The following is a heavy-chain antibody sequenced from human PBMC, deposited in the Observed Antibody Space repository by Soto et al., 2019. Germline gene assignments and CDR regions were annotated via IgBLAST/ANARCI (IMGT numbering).Heavy chain of an antibody. CDR2: IIPIFGTA. CDR3: AGYQRINYDILTGYGSGAFDI. D-gene: IGHD3-9*01. J-gene: IGHJ3*02. V-gene: IGHV1-69*13. CDR1: GGTFSSYA. Sequence: ASVKVSCKASGGTFSSYAISWVRQAPGQGLEWMGGIIPIFGTANYAQKFQGRVTITADESTSTAYMELSSLRSEDTAVYYCAGYQRINYDILTGYGSGAFDIWGQGTMVTVSS.